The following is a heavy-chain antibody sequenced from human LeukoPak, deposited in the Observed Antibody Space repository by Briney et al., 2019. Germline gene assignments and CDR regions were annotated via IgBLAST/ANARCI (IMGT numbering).Heavy chain of an antibody. J-gene: IGHJ4*02. Sequence: ASVKVSRKTSGFTFTGYYIHWVRQAPGQGLEWMEWINANSGGTNYAQQFQGWVTMTRDTSISTAYMELSRLRSDDTAMYYCARDSSTVTTPYFDFWGQGTLVTVSS. CDR1: GFTFTGYY. CDR3: ARDSSTVTTPYFDF. D-gene: IGHD4-11*01. CDR2: INANSGGT. V-gene: IGHV1-2*04.